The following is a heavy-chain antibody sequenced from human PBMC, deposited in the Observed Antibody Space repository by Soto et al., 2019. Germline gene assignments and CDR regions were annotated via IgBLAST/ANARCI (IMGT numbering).Heavy chain of an antibody. J-gene: IGHJ6*02. CDR3: AKDMDSGSYYYYGMDV. CDR2: ISYDGSNK. Sequence: PGGSLRLSCAASGFTFSSYGMHWVRQAPGKGLEWVAVISYDGSNKYYADSVKGRFTISRDNSKNTLYLQMNSLRAEDTAVYYCAKDMDSGSYYYYGMDVWGQGXTVTVYS. V-gene: IGHV3-30*18. CDR1: GFTFSSYG. D-gene: IGHD1-26*01.